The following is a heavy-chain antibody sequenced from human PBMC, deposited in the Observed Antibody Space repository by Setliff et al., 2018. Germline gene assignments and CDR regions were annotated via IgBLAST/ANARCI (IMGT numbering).Heavy chain of an antibody. J-gene: IGHJ6*03. V-gene: IGHV4-34*01. CDR3: ARGGGYNSGSYQGGFYYMDV. CDR1: GGSFSDYH. Sequence: PSETLSLTCAVYGGSFSDYHWSWIRQTPGKGLEWIGKINHSGSSTYNPSLKSRVTISLYTSKSQFSLTLSPVTAADTAVYYCARGGGYNSGSYQGGFYYMDVRGKGTTVTVSS. CDR2: INHSGSS. D-gene: IGHD6-19*01.